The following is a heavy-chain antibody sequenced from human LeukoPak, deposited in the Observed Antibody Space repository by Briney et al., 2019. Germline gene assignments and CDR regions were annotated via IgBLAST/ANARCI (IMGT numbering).Heavy chain of an antibody. CDR3: ARDRIMITFGGNNGVDI. CDR2: INHSGST. D-gene: IGHD3-16*01. Sequence: SETLSLTCAVYGGSFSGYYWSWIRQPPGKGLEWIGEINHSGSTNYNPSLKSRVTISVDTSKNQFPLKLSSVTAADTAVYYCARDRIMITFGGNNGVDIWGQGTMVTVSS. CDR1: GGSFSGYY. V-gene: IGHV4-34*01. J-gene: IGHJ3*02.